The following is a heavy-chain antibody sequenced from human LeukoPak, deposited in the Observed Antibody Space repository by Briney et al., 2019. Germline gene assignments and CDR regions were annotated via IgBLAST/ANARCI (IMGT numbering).Heavy chain of an antibody. CDR3: ARGAKPYDY. J-gene: IGHJ4*02. Sequence: ASVRVSCAASGFTFTYYVISWVRQAPGQGLEWMGWINAYNGNTNDAQKFQGRVTMTTDTSTSTAYMELRSLRSDDTAVYYCARGAKPYDYWGQGTLVSVSS. CDR1: GFTFTYYV. CDR2: INAYNGNT. V-gene: IGHV1-18*01.